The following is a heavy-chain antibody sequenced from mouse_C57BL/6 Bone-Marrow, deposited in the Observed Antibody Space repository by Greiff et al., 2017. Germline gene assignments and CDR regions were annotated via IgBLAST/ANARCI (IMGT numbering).Heavy chain of an antibody. V-gene: IGHV1-64*01. CDR2: IHPNSGST. J-gene: IGHJ3*01. Sequence: QVQLQQPGAELVKPGASVKLSCKASGYTFTSYWMNWVKQRPGQGLEWIGMIHPNSGSTNYNEKFTSKATLTVDKSSSTAYMNLSRLPFKDSAVYSCASWRYYGNWWLAYWGQGTLVTVSA. CDR3: ASWRYYGNWWLAY. D-gene: IGHD2-1*01. CDR1: GYTFTSYW.